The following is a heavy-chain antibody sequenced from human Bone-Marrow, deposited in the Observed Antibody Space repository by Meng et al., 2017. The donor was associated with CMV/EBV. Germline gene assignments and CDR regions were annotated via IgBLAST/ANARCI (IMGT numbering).Heavy chain of an antibody. CDR2: TYYKSKWDS. V-gene: IGHV6-1*01. CDR1: GDSVYDNRAA. J-gene: IGHJ6*02. CDR3: ARVRYSVITHYYDGMDV. D-gene: IGHD3-9*01. Sequence: SQSLSLPCAFSGDSVYDNRAAWNWIRQSPSRGLEWLGRTYYKSKWDSDYAVSVKSRITNNPDTSKNQFYLPQKSVTPEDTAVYYCARVRYSVITHYYDGMDVWGQGTTVTVSS.